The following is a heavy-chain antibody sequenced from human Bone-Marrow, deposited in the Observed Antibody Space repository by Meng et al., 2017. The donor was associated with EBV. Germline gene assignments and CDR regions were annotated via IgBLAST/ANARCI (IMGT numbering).Heavy chain of an antibody. V-gene: IGHV3-15*01. Sequence: EVQLVESGGGWVKRGEYVRLSCAASGFIFTDAWMNWVRQAPGKGLEWVGRIRSQVDGRTTDYTVTVKGRFSISRDDSKKTLYLQMNSLKIEDSAVYYCTTDEGGSRFWGQGTLVTVSS. CDR3: TTDEGGSRF. D-gene: IGHD1-26*01. J-gene: IGHJ4*02. CDR1: GFIFTDAW. CDR2: IRSQVDGRTT.